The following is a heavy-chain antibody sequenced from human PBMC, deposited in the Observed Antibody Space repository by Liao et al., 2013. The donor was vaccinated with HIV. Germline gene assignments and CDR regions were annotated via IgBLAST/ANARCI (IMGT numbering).Heavy chain of an antibody. V-gene: IGHV4-4*07. Sequence: QVQLQESGPGLVKPSETLSLTCTVSGGSISNYYWSWIRQPAGKGLEWIGRIYSSGSTSYNPSLRSRVTMSIDTYDNQFSLRLSSVTAADTAVYHCARVRKDYYGSGTYSQYFDYWGQGSLVTVSS. CDR2: IYSSGST. D-gene: IGHD3-10*01. J-gene: IGHJ4*02. CDR1: GGSISNYY. CDR3: ARVRKDYYGSGTYSQYFDY.